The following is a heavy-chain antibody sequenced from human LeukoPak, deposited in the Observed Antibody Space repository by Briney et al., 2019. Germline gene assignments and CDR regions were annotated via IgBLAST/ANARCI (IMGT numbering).Heavy chain of an antibody. CDR1: GGSISSYY. V-gene: IGHV4-4*07. CDR2: IYTSGST. J-gene: IGHJ4*02. Sequence: SETLSLTCTVSGGSISSYYWSWIRQPAGKGLEWIGRIYTSGSTNYNPSLKSRVTISLDTSKSQFSLKLSSVTAADTAVYYCASIYSSGWYTFDYWGQGTLVTVSS. CDR3: ASIYSSGWYTFDY. D-gene: IGHD6-19*01.